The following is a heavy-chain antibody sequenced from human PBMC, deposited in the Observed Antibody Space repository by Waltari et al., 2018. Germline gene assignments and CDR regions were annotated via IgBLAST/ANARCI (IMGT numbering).Heavy chain of an antibody. J-gene: IGHJ6*02. V-gene: IGHV4-34*02. CDR1: GGSFSGYY. Sequence: QVQLQQWGAGLLQPSETLSLTCAVYGGSFSGYYWGGIRQPPGRGLEWIGEINHSGNRNYNPSLRSRVVMFVDTSKSQFSLKLNSVTAADTAVYYCVRLEDCTGPGGNCYSGDSFALDVWGQGTTVTVSS. D-gene: IGHD2-8*02. CDR2: INHSGNR. CDR3: VRLEDCTGPGGNCYSGDSFALDV.